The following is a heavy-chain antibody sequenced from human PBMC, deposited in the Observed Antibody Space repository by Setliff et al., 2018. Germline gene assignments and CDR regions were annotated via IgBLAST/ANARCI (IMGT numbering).Heavy chain of an antibody. CDR2: INPGDGST. V-gene: IGHV1-46*01. Sequence: ASVKVSCKASGYTFTSYGISWVRQAPGQGLEWMGVINPGDGSTTYAQKSQGRVKMTRDTSTNTVYMQLNSLRFEDRAVYYCARENTAKNFWGEESDYWGQGTLVTVSS. D-gene: IGHD3-3*01. CDR1: GYTFTSYG. J-gene: IGHJ4*02. CDR3: ARENTAKNFWGEESDY.